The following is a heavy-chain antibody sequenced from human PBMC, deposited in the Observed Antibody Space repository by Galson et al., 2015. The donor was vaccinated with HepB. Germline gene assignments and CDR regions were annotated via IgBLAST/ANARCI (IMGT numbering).Heavy chain of an antibody. Sequence: SVKVSCKASGYTFSNYAMHWVRQAPGQGLEWMGWINPGNGDTKYSEKFQGRVTITGDTSATTAYMELSSLRSEDTSVYYWARVGSGVYWGQGTLVTVSS. CDR1: GYTFSNYA. J-gene: IGHJ4*02. V-gene: IGHV1-3*01. CDR3: ARVGSGVY. CDR2: INPGNGDT. D-gene: IGHD1-26*01.